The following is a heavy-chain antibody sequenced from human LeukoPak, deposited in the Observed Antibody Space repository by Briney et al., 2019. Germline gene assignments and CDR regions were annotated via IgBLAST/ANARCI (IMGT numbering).Heavy chain of an antibody. D-gene: IGHD5-18*01. J-gene: IGHJ4*02. Sequence: PGGSLRLSCAASGFTFSSYGMHWVRQAPGKGLEWVAVIWYDGSNKYYADSVKGRFTISRDNSKNTLYLQMNSLRAEDTAVYYCAKQQRGYSYGYGDFDYWGQGTLVTVSS. CDR1: GFTFSSYG. CDR2: IWYDGSNK. CDR3: AKQQRGYSYGYGDFDY. V-gene: IGHV3-33*06.